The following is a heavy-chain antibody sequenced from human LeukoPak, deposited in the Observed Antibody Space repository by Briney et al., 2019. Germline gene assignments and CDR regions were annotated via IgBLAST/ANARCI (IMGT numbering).Heavy chain of an antibody. Sequence: GGSLRLSCAASGFTFTSYGMHWVRQAPGKGLEWVAVDWYDGDNKCYADSVKGRFTISRDNSKHTLYLQMNSLRAEDTAVYYCARGQSHFDYWGQGTLVTVSS. CDR1: GFTFTSYG. V-gene: IGHV3-33*01. D-gene: IGHD4-11*01. CDR2: DWYDGDNK. CDR3: ARGQSHFDY. J-gene: IGHJ4*02.